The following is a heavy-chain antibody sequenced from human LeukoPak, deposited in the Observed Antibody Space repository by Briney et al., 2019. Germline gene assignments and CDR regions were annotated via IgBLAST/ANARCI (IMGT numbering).Heavy chain of an antibody. CDR2: VSGSGDST. V-gene: IGHV3-23*01. CDR3: AKPPPDSSSWLFDF. D-gene: IGHD6-13*01. CDR1: GFTFSSYA. J-gene: IGHJ4*02. Sequence: GGSLRLSCVASGFTFSSYAMSWVRQAPGKGLEWVSTVSGSGDSTYYADSVKGRFTISRDNSKNTLYLQMNSLRAEDTAVYYCAKPPPDSSSWLFDFWGQGTLVTVSS.